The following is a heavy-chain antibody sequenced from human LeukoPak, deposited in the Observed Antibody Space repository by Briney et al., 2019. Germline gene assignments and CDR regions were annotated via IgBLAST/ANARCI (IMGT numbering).Heavy chain of an antibody. CDR1: GFTFSSYA. Sequence: GGSLRLSCAASGFTFSSYAMSWTRQAPGKGLDWVSAVSGGGEDTYYPDSAKGRFTISRDNSKNTLYLQMNSLRVEDTAIYYCAKPRAMTTGVGRYFDLWGRGTLVTVSS. V-gene: IGHV3-23*01. CDR3: AKPRAMTTGVGRYFDL. D-gene: IGHD1-1*01. J-gene: IGHJ2*01. CDR2: VSGGGEDT.